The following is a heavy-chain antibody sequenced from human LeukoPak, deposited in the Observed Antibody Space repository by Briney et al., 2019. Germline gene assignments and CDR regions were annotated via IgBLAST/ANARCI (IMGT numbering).Heavy chain of an antibody. V-gene: IGHV3-23*01. CDR2: IGGSGDYT. D-gene: IGHD2-15*01. CDR1: GFTFSGYA. CDR3: AKTLFDCSGGSCYEAYFDD. J-gene: IGHJ4*02. Sequence: GGSRRLSCAVSGFTFSGYAMSWVRQAPGKGLEWVSTIGGSGDYTYYADSVKGRFSISRDNSKNTLHLQMNSLRAEDTAVYYCAKTLFDCSGGSCYEAYFDDRGQGTLVTVSS.